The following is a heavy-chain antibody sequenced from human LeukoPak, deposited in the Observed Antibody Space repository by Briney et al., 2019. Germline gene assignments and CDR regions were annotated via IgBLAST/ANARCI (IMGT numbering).Heavy chain of an antibody. Sequence: SVKVSCKASGGTFSSYATSWVRQAPGQGLEWMGGIIPIFGTANYAQKFQGRVTITADESTSTAYMELSSLRSEDTAVYYCARDRYDSSGDYYFDYWAREPWSPSPQ. CDR3: ARDRYDSSGDYYFDY. CDR1: GGTFSSYA. CDR2: IIPIFGTA. J-gene: IGHJ4*02. D-gene: IGHD3-22*01. V-gene: IGHV1-69*13.